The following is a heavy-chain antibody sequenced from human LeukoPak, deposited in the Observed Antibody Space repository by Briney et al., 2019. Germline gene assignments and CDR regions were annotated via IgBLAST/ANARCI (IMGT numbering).Heavy chain of an antibody. Sequence: PGGSLRLSCAASGFTVSSNYMSWIRQAPGKGLEWVSYISSSGSTIYYADSVKGRFTISRDNAKNSLYLQMNSLRAEDTAVYYCARDYRGYYDSSGLRSPYFDYWGQGTLVTVSS. J-gene: IGHJ4*02. CDR2: ISSSGSTI. V-gene: IGHV3-11*01. D-gene: IGHD3-22*01. CDR3: ARDYRGYYDSSGLRSPYFDY. CDR1: GFTVSSNY.